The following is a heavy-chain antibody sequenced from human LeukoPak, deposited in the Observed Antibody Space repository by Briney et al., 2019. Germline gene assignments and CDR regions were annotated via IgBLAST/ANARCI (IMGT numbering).Heavy chain of an antibody. CDR2: ISGSGGST. V-gene: IGHV3-23*01. J-gene: IGHJ6*03. Sequence: GGSLRLSCAASGFTFSSYAMSWVRQAPGKGREWVSAISGSGGSTYYADSVKGRFTISRENSKNTLYLQMNSLRAEDTAVYYCAKKWGVYSAYYYYMDVWGKGTTVTVSS. D-gene: IGHD1-26*01. CDR1: GFTFSSYA. CDR3: AKKWGVYSAYYYYMDV.